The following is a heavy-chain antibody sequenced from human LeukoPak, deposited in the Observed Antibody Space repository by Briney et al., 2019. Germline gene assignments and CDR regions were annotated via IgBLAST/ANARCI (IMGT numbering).Heavy chain of an antibody. V-gene: IGHV4-34*01. CDR1: GGSFSGYY. Sequence: SETPSLTCAVYGGSFSGYYWSWIRQPPGKGLEWIGEINHSGSTNYNPSLKSRVTISVDTSKNQFSLKLSSVTAADTAVYYCARKSPDSSGWYCFDYWGQGTLVTVSS. J-gene: IGHJ4*02. CDR2: INHSGST. D-gene: IGHD6-19*01. CDR3: ARKSPDSSGWYCFDY.